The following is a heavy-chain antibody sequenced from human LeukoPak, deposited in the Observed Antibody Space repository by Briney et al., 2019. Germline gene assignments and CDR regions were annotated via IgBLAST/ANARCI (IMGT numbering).Heavy chain of an antibody. J-gene: IGHJ5*02. CDR2: IWYDGSNT. Sequence: RASGTLSLTCAVSGGSISNNNWWSWVRQAPGKGLEWVALIWYDGSNTYYADSVRGRFTISRDNSKNTLYLQMTSLRAEDTAIYHCAGDRKSGNFLGEFDHWGQGTLVTVSS. CDR1: GGSISNNN. D-gene: IGHD1-26*01. CDR3: AGDRKSGNFLGEFDH. V-gene: IGHV3-33*07.